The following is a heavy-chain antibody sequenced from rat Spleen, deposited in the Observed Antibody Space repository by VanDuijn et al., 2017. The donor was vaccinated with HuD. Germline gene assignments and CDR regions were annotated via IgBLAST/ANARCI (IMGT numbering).Heavy chain of an antibody. J-gene: IGHJ4*01. CDR3: ARHGSNVGVMDA. CDR1: GFTFSDYY. D-gene: IGHD1-12*01. CDR2: ISYDGSNT. V-gene: IGHV5-29*01. Sequence: EVQLVESDGGLVQPGRSLKLSCAASGFTFSDYYMAWVRQAPTKGLEWVATISYDGSNTYYRDSVQGRFTISRDNAKSTLYLQMDSLRSEDTAIYYCARHGSNVGVMDAWGQGVSVTVSS.